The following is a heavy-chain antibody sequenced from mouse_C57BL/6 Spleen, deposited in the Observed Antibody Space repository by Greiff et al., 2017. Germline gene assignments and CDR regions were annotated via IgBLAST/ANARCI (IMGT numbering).Heavy chain of an antibody. Sequence: QVQLQQPGAELVRPGSSVKLSCKASGYTFTSYWMHWVKQRPIQGLEWIGNIDPSDSEPHYNQKFKDKATLTVDKSSSTAYMQLSSLTSEDSAVYYCARSPDYYGSAMDDWGQGTSVTVSS. V-gene: IGHV1-52*01. D-gene: IGHD1-1*01. CDR3: ARSPDYYGSAMDD. CDR2: IDPSDSEP. J-gene: IGHJ4*01. CDR1: GYTFTSYW.